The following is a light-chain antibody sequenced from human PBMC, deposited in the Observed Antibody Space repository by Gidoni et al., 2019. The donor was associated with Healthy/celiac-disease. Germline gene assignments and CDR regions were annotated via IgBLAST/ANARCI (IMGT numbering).Light chain of an antibody. CDR1: QSVSSN. J-gene: IGKJ2*04. CDR2: GAS. Sequence: EIVMTQSPATLSVSPGERATLSCRASQSVSSNLAWYQQKPGQAPRLLIYGASTRATGIPARFSGSGSGTEFTLTISSLQSEDFAVYYCQQYNNGPSCSFGQGTKLEIK. V-gene: IGKV3-15*01. CDR3: QQYNNGPSCS.